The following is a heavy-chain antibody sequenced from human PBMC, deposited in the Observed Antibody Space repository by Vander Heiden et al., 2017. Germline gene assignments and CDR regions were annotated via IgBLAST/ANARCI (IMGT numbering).Heavy chain of an antibody. Sequence: EVQLVESGGGLVQPGRSLRLSCEGSGFTFNEHAMHWVRQVPGKGLEWVSGILWDNSRIGYADSVKGRFTISRDNGKNSLYLQMNSLSPEDTALYYCGKDMTPGGLDVWGHGTTVTVSS. CDR1: GFTFNEHA. D-gene: IGHD3-10*01. V-gene: IGHV3-9*01. CDR3: GKDMTPGGLDV. J-gene: IGHJ6*02. CDR2: ILWDNSRI.